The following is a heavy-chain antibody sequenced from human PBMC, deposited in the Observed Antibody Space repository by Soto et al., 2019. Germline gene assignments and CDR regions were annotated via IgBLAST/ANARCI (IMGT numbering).Heavy chain of an antibody. V-gene: IGHV4-59*08. Sequence: PSETLSLTCSVSGSPISSYYWSWFRQPPGQGLEWVGYIYYTGTTTYNPSLKSRVTVSVDTSKNQFSLKLRSVTAADTAVYYCARVAIQNYYDSSGYLDYWGQGTLVTVS. CDR2: IYYTGTT. CDR1: GSPISSYY. D-gene: IGHD3-22*01. CDR3: ARVAIQNYYDSSGYLDY. J-gene: IGHJ4*02.